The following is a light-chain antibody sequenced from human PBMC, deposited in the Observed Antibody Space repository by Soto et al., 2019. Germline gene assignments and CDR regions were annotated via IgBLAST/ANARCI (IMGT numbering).Light chain of an antibody. V-gene: IGLV1-47*02. J-gene: IGLJ2*01. CDR2: GNT. CDR3: AAWDDSLSGVV. Sequence: QSVLTQSPSASGIPGQRITISCSGSSSNVGSNYVYWYQQLPGTAPKLLIYGNTQRPSGVPDRFSASKSGTSASLAIGGLRSEDEADYYCAAWDDSLSGVVFGGGTKLTVL. CDR1: SSNVGSNY.